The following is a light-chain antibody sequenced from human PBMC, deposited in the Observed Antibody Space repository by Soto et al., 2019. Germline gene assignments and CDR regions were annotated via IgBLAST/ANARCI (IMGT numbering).Light chain of an antibody. CDR2: DVT. CDR1: SSDVGGYEY. V-gene: IGLV2-14*01. CDR3: GSITSSSTSV. J-gene: IGLJ1*01. Sequence: QSALSQPASVSGSPGQSITISCTGTSSDVGGYEYVSWYQHQPGKAPKLIIYDVTNRSSGVSNRFSVSKSGNTASLTISGIQTEDEADYYCGSITSSSTSVFGTGTKVTVL.